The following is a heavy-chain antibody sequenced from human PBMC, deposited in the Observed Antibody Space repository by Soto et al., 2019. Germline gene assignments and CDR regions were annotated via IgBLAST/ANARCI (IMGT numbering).Heavy chain of an antibody. CDR3: AKDRGSSLYRCFDP. J-gene: IGHJ5*02. D-gene: IGHD6-13*01. CDR2: ISDGGGST. V-gene: IGHV3-23*01. Sequence: EVQLLESGGGLVQPGGSLRLSCAASGFTFSSYGMSWVRQAPGKGLEWVSVISDGGGSTFYADSVKGRFTISRDNSKKTLYLQMNGLRADDTAVYYCAKDRGSSLYRCFDPWGQGTLVTVSS. CDR1: GFTFSSYG.